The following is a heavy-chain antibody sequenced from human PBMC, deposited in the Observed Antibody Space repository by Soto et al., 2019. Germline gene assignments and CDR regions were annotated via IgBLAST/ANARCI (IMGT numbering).Heavy chain of an antibody. J-gene: IGHJ4*02. D-gene: IGHD6-19*01. CDR2: ISKSGTTT. CDR3: AKDFQAVADLFDY. CDR1: GFTFSSYG. V-gene: IGHV3-23*01. Sequence: TGGSLRLSCVASGFTFSSYGMNWVRQGPGKGLEWLSFISKSGTTTYYADSVKGRFTISRDNSKNTLYLQMNSLRAEDTAVYYCAKDFQAVADLFDYWGQGTLVTVSS.